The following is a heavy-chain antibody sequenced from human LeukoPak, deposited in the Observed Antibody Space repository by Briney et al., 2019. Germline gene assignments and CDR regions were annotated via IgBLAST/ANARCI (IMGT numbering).Heavy chain of an antibody. CDR3: ARYNWNDVQNYYGMDV. CDR1: GGTFSSYA. V-gene: IGHV1-69*13. D-gene: IGHD1-1*01. CDR2: TIPIFGTA. Sequence: SVTVSCKASGGTFSSYAISWVRQAPGQGLEWMGGTIPIFGTANYAQKFQGRVTITADESTSTAYMELSSLRSEDTAVYYCARYNWNDVQNYYGMDVWGQGTTVTVSS. J-gene: IGHJ6*02.